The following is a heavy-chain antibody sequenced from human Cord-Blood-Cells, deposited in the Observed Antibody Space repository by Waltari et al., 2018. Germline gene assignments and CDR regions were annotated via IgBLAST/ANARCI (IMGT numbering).Heavy chain of an antibody. J-gene: IGHJ4*02. CDR1: GGTFSSYA. CDR2: IIPILGTE. D-gene: IGHD3-9*01. Sequence: QVQLVQSGAEVKKPGSSVKVSCKASGGTFSSYAISWVRQAPGQGLEWMRGIIPILGTENYEQKVQGRGTMTADESTSAAYMELSSLRSEDTAVYYCARGRGYDILTGYCPYFDYWGQGTLVTVSS. V-gene: IGHV1-69*01. CDR3: ARGRGYDILTGYCPYFDY.